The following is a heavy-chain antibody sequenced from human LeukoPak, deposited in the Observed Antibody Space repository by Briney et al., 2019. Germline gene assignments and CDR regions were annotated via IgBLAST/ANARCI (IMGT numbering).Heavy chain of an antibody. CDR1: GYTFTSYY. CDR2: INPSGGST. CDR3: ARSGRRGDYRWDYYYMDV. D-gene: IGHD2-21*02. V-gene: IGHV1-46*01. J-gene: IGHJ6*03. Sequence: GASVKVSCKASGYTFTSYYMHWVRQAPGQGLEWMGIINPSGGSTSYAQKFQGRVTMTRDTSTSTVYMELSSLRSEDTAVYYCARSGRRGDYRWDYYYMDVWGKGTTVTISS.